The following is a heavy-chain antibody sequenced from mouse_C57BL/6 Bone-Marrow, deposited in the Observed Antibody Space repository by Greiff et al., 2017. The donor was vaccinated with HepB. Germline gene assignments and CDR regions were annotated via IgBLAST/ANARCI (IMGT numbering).Heavy chain of an antibody. Sequence: QVQLQQPGAELVKPGASVKLSCKASGYTFTSYWMHWVKQRPGQGLEWIGMIHPNSGSTNYNEKFKSKATLTVDKSSSTAYKQLSSLTSEDSAVYYGAKESSSYTMDYWGQGTSVTVSS. D-gene: IGHD1-1*01. CDR1: GYTFTSYW. CDR2: IHPNSGST. J-gene: IGHJ4*01. V-gene: IGHV1-64*01. CDR3: AKESSSYTMDY.